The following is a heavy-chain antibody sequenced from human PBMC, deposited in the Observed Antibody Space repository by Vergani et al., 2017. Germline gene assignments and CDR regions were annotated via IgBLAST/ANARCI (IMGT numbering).Heavy chain of an antibody. CDR1: GFTVTNYA. Sequence: QVQLVESGGGVVQPGRSLRLSCVMSGFTVTNYAIFWVRQAPGKGLEWGSVIWHDGGNKHFADSVAGRFAISRDDSKKTVYLEMTNLRAEDTALYYCVRDRYEGTSPYNGRLLGHWGQGTRVTVSS. CDR2: IWHDGGNK. V-gene: IGHV3-33*01. D-gene: IGHD1-1*01. J-gene: IGHJ4*02. CDR3: VRDRYEGTSPYNGRLLGH.